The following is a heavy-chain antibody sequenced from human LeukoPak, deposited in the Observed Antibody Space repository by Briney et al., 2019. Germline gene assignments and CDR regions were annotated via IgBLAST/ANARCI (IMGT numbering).Heavy chain of an antibody. J-gene: IGHJ4*02. Sequence: SGTLSLTCTVSGGSISSYYWSWVRQPPGKGLEWIAYIYYGGSTNYTPSLKSRVTMSVDTSKNQFSLNLNSVTAADTAVYYCARLIFPLHYFVYWRQRILVTVPS. V-gene: IGHV4-59*01. CDR1: GGSISSYY. CDR3: ARLIFPLHYFVY. D-gene: IGHD3-9*01. CDR2: IYYGGST.